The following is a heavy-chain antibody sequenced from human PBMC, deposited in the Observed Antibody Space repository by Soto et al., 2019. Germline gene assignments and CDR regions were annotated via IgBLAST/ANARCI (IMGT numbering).Heavy chain of an antibody. D-gene: IGHD3-10*01. J-gene: IGHJ6*02. CDR1: GFTLSSYA. CDR2: ISAGGDMT. CDR3: ARGDRGGSGSPASYYYYGWDV. V-gene: IGHV3-23*01. Sequence: DVQLLESGGNLVQPGGSLTLSCSASGFTLSSYAMSWVRQAPGKGLEWVSSISAGGDMTYNSYSVKGLFTISRENANKAVFLQMHNLRIEDTALYYWARGDRGGSGSPASYYYYGWDVWGQVATVTVS.